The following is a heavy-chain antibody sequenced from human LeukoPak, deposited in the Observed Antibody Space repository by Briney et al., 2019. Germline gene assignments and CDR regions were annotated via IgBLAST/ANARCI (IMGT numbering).Heavy chain of an antibody. CDR3: ATAYYYDSSGVAHAFDI. D-gene: IGHD3-22*01. CDR1: GYTFTEYY. CDR2: VDPEDGET. Sequence: ASVKLSCKVSGYTFTEYYMHWVQQAPGKGLEWMGLVDPEDGETIYAEKFQGRVTITADTSTDTAYMELSSLRSEDTAVYYCATAYYYDSSGVAHAFDIWGRGTMVTVSS. V-gene: IGHV1-69-2*01. J-gene: IGHJ3*02.